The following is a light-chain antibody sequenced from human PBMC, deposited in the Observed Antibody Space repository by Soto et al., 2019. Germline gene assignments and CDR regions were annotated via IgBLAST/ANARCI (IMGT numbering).Light chain of an antibody. V-gene: IGKV1-39*01. Sequence: DIQMKQSPYSLSASVGDRVTVTCLASQTISSYLNWNQQKPGKAPNLLIYATSTLQSGVPSRFSGSGSGTDFTLTITSLQSEDFATYYCQQSHSIPITFGQGTRLEIK. CDR3: QQSHSIPIT. CDR1: QTISSY. J-gene: IGKJ5*01. CDR2: ATS.